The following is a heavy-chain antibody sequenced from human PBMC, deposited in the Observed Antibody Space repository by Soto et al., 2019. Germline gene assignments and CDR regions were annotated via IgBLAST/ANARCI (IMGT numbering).Heavy chain of an antibody. J-gene: IGHJ5*02. D-gene: IGHD4-4*01. CDR2: ISSRGSTI. V-gene: IGHV3-11*01. CDR1: GFTFSVYY. Sequence: QVQLVESGGGLVKPGGSLRLSCAASGFTFSVYYMSWIRQAPGKGLEWISYISSRGSTIYYADSVKGRFNISRDNAESSLDLQISSLRAEDTAVYYCGRATTTGGRFRWFDPWGQGTLVTVSS. CDR3: GRATTTGGRFRWFDP.